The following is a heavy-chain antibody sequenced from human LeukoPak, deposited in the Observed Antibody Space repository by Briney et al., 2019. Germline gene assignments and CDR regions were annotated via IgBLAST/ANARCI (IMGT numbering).Heavy chain of an antibody. CDR1: GYTFTSYY. CDR2: INSRGGNT. D-gene: IGHD3-22*01. J-gene: IGHJ4*02. CDR3: ARGARIAMIVVGPLDY. Sequence: ASVMVSCQASGYTFTSYYIHWVRQAPGQGREWMGIINSRGGNTTFAQRFQSRVTMTRDTSTSTVYMELSRLRSEDTAVYYGARGARIAMIVVGPLDYWGQAPLVTAST. V-gene: IGHV1-46*01.